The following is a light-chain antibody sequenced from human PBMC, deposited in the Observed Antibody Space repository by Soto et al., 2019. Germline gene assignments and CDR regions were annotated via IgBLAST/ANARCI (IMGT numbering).Light chain of an antibody. CDR3: MQALQTPLT. V-gene: IGKV2-28*01. Sequence: DIVMTQSTVSLPVTPGEPASISCRSCQSLLHSHGYTYLDWYLQKPGQSPQLLIYMGSTRASGVPDRFSGSGSGTDFTLKISRVEAEDVGVYYCMQALQTPLTFGGGTNVEIK. CDR2: MGS. CDR1: QSLLHSHGYTY. J-gene: IGKJ4*01.